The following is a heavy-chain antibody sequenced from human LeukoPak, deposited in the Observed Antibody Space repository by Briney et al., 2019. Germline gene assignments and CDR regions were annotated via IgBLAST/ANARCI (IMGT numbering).Heavy chain of an antibody. CDR3: ARANGYNLGEYLDY. CDR2: IYYSGST. Sequence: PSEPLSLTCPVSSGSISSYYWSWIRQPPGKGLGWIGYIYYSGSTNYNPSPKSRVTISVDTSKNQFSLKLTSVTAADTAVYYCARANGYNLGEYLDYWGQGTLVTVSS. CDR1: SGSISSYY. J-gene: IGHJ4*02. D-gene: IGHD5-24*01. V-gene: IGHV4-59*01.